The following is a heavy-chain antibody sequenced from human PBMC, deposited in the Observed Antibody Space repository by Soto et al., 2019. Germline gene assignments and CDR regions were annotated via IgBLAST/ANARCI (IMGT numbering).Heavy chain of an antibody. CDR1: GFIVSSNY. CDR3: VRDDYGLDV. V-gene: IGHV3-53*01. CDR2: IYSGGSA. Sequence: GGSLRLSCAASGFIVSSNYMSWVRQAPGKGLEWVSVIYSGGSANYADSVKGRFTISRDNSKNTLYLQMNNLRAEDTAVYYCVRDDYGLDVWGQGTAVTVYS. J-gene: IGHJ6*02.